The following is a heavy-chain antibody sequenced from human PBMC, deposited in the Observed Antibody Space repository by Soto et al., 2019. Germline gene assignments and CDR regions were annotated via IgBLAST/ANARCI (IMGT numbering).Heavy chain of an antibody. J-gene: IGHJ4*02. CDR3: AREDPFAAEPKEPHVDY. D-gene: IGHD1-1*01. CDR2: ISGSGSNT. V-gene: IGHV3-23*01. Sequence: EVPLLESGGDLVQPGGSLRLSCAASGFTFSRCAMSWVRQAPGKGLEWVSAISGSGSNTYYTDSVKGRFTISRDNSKNTLYLQMNGLRVEDTAAYYCAREDPFAAEPKEPHVDYWGQGSLVAVS. CDR1: GFTFSRCA.